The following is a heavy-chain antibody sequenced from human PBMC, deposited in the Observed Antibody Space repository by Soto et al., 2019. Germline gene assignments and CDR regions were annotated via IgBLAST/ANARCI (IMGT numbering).Heavy chain of an antibody. CDR2: INAANGDT. D-gene: IGHD6-13*01. Sequence: ASVKVSCKASGYTFTSYGIHWVRQATGQRLEWMGWINAANGDTKYSPKFQGRVTITRDTSASTAYMELSSLRSEDTAVYYCVRRHVSATGIDWFDPWGQGTLVTVS. CDR1: GYTFTSYG. V-gene: IGHV1-3*01. J-gene: IGHJ5*02. CDR3: VRRHVSATGIDWFDP.